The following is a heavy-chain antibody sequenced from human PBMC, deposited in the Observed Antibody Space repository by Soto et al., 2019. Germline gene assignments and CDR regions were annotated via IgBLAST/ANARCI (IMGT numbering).Heavy chain of an antibody. D-gene: IGHD3-22*01. Sequence: GGSLRLSCAASGFTFSSYGMHSVRQAPGKGLEWVAVISYDGSNKYYADSVQGRFTISRDNSKNTLYLQMNSLRAEDTAVYYCAKDARHFITTIVVVIPNEFDYWGQGTLVTVSS. CDR3: AKDARHFITTIVVVIPNEFDY. J-gene: IGHJ4*01. V-gene: IGHV3-30*18. CDR2: ISYDGSNK. CDR1: GFTFSSYG.